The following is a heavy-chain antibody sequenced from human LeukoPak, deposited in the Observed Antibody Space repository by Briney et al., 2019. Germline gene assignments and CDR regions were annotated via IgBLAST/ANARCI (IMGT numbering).Heavy chain of an antibody. J-gene: IGHJ3*02. CDR2: IYPGDSDT. CDR1: GYSFTSYW. V-gene: IGHV5-51*01. D-gene: IGHD2-2*01. Sequence: GESLKISCKGSGYSFTSYWIGWVRQMPGKGLEWMGIIYPGDSDTRYSPSFQGQVTISADKSISTAYLQWSSLKASDTGMYYCARQVVPAALPPGAFYIWGQGTMVTVSS. CDR3: ARQVVPAALPPGAFYI.